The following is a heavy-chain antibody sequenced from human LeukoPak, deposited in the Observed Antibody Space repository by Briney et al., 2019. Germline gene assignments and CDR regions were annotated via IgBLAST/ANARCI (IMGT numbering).Heavy chain of an antibody. D-gene: IGHD4-23*01. CDR2: IYSSGST. J-gene: IGHJ4*02. Sequence: SETLSLTCTVSGGSINSYYWSWIRQPAGRGLEWIGRIYSSGSTNYNPSLKSRVSMSVDTPKNQFSLKLTSVTAADTAVYYCARGGKATVVTMWGQGILVTVSS. V-gene: IGHV4-4*07. CDR3: ARGGKATVVTM. CDR1: GGSINSYY.